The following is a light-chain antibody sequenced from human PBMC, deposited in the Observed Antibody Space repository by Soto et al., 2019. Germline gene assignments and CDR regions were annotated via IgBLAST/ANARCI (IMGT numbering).Light chain of an antibody. J-gene: IGLJ3*02. CDR1: SSNIGAGYD. CDR3: SSYTSSSTRV. CDR2: ANG. V-gene: IGLV1-40*01. Sequence: QSVLTQPPSVSGAPGQRVTISCTGSSSNIGAGYDVHWYQQLPGTAPKLLIYANGNRPSGVPDRFSGSKSGTSASLAITGLQAEDEADYYCSSYTSSSTRVFGGGTKLTVL.